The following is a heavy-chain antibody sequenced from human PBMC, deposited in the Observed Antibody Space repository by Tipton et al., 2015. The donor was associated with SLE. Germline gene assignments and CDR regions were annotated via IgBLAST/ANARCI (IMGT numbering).Heavy chain of an antibody. CDR2: ISPYNGNT. CDR3: ARGDYYDGSWHYPGDY. D-gene: IGHD3-22*01. V-gene: IGHV1-18*01. CDR1: GYTFSNYG. J-gene: IGHJ4*02. Sequence: QLVQSGGEVKKPGASVKVSCKACGYTFSNYGISWVRQAPGQGLEWMGRISPYNGNTNYAQKLQGRVALTTDTSTSTAYMELRSLRSDDTAVYYCARGDYYDGSWHYPGDYWGQGTLVTVSS.